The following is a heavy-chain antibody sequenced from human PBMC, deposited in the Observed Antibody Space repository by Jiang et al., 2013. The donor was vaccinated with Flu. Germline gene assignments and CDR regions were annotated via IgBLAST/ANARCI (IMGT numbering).Heavy chain of an antibody. J-gene: IGHJ4*02. CDR2: INPNSGAA. D-gene: IGHD3-22*01. V-gene: IGHV1-2*06. CDR3: ARAYYYDSSAYYFDL. Sequence: SGAEVKKPGASVRVSCKASEYTFIAYFIHWVRQAPGQGLEWMGRINPNSGAANYAQNFQGRVTMTSDTSISTAYMELSRLRSDDTAVYYCARAYYYDSSAYYFDLWGQGALVTVSS. CDR1: EYTFIAYF.